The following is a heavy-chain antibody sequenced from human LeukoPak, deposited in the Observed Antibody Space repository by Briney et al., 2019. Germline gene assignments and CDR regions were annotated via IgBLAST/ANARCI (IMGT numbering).Heavy chain of an antibody. J-gene: IGHJ4*02. CDR1: GFTFSSYS. D-gene: IGHD6-13*01. CDR3: ARYGGIAAAGTDY. CDR2: ISSSSSYI. V-gene: IGHV3-21*01. Sequence: PGGSLRLSCAASGFTFSSYSMNWVRQAPGKGLEWVSSISSSSSYIYYVDSVKGRFTISRDNAKNSLYLQMNSLRAEDTAVYDCARYGGIAAAGTDYWGQGTLVTVSS.